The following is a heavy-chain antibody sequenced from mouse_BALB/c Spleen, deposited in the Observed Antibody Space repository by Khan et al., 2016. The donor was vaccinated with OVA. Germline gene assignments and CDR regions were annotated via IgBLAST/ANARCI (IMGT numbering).Heavy chain of an antibody. J-gene: IGHJ2*01. Sequence: EVQLQESGPGLVKPSQSLSLTCTVTGYSITSDYAWNWIRQFPGNKLEWMGSISYSGRPSYHPSLQSRISITRDTSKNQFFLQLNSVTTEDTATDYCARSVTITTVVATDFDYWGQGTTLTVSS. CDR2: ISYSGRP. D-gene: IGHD1-1*01. CDR3: ARSVTITTVVATDFDY. V-gene: IGHV3-2*02. CDR1: GYSITSDYA.